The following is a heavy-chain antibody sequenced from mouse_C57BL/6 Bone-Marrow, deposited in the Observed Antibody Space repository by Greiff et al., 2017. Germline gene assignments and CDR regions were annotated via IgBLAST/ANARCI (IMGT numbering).Heavy chain of an antibody. CDR3: AREDYGSSPWFAY. Sequence: QVQLKQSGAELARPGASVKLSCKASGYTFTSYGISWVKQRTGQGLEWIGEIYPRSGNTYYNEKFKGKATLTADKSSSTAYMALRSLTSEDSAVYCCAREDYGSSPWFAYWGQGTLVTVSA. V-gene: IGHV1-81*01. D-gene: IGHD1-1*01. J-gene: IGHJ3*01. CDR2: IYPRSGNT. CDR1: GYTFTSYG.